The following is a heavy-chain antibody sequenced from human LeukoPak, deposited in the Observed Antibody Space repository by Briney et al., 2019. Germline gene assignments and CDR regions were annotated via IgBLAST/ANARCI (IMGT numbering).Heavy chain of an antibody. J-gene: IGHJ4*02. D-gene: IGHD6-13*01. CDR1: GGTFSSYA. V-gene: IGHV1-69*05. CDR3: ARDLNPAAGCFDY. CDR2: IIPIFGTA. Sequence: SVKVPCKASGGTFSSYAISWVRQAPGQGLEWMGGIIPIFGTANYAQKIQGRVTITTDESTSTAYMELSSLRSEDTAVYYCARDLNPAAGCFDYWGQGTLVTVSS.